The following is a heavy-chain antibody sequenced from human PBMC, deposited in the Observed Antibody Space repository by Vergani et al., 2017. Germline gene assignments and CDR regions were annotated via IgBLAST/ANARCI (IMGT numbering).Heavy chain of an antibody. Sequence: QVQLQQWGAGLLKPSETLSLTCTVSGGSISSSSYYWGWIRQPPGKGLEWNGSIYYSGSTYYNPSLKSRVTISVDTSKNQFSLKLSSVTAADTAVYYCARYGPSGSYQRFDYWGQGTLVTVSS. J-gene: IGHJ4*02. CDR1: GGSISSSSYY. CDR3: ARYGPSGSYQRFDY. CDR2: IYYSGST. V-gene: IGHV4-39*01. D-gene: IGHD1-26*01.